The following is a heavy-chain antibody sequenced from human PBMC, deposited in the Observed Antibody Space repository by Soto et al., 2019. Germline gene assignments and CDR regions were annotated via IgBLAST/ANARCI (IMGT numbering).Heavy chain of an antibody. CDR3: VRATYFSDSSGYTRCLDY. CDR1: GFTFSDHY. J-gene: IGHJ4*02. D-gene: IGHD3-22*01. CDR2: SRDKPQGYST. Sequence: GGSLRLSCAGSGFTFSDHYIDWVRQAPGKGLEWVGRSRDKPQGYSTAYAASVKGRFTTSRDESKNSAYLQMNSLKTEDTAVYYCVRATYFSDSSGYTRCLDYWGQGTLVTVSS. V-gene: IGHV3-72*01.